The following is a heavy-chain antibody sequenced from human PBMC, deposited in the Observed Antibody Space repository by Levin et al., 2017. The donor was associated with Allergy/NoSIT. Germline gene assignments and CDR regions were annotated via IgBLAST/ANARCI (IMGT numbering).Heavy chain of an antibody. Sequence: QSGGSLRLSCAASGFTFSNYWMHWVRQAPGKGLVWVSRINSDGSSTTYADSVKGRFTISRDNAKNTLFLQMNSLRAEDTAVYYCARLASRSTSCYTCAFDSWGQGTMVTVSS. CDR3: ARLASRSTSCYTCAFDS. D-gene: IGHD2-2*02. CDR2: INSDGSST. V-gene: IGHV3-74*01. CDR1: GFTFSNYW. J-gene: IGHJ3*02.